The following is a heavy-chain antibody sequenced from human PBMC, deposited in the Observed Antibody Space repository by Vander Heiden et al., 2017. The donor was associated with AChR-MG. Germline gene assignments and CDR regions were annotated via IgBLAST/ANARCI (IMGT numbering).Heavy chain of an antibody. J-gene: IGHJ5*01. Sequence: QVQLVQSGAEIKKPGASVKVSCKASGYTFTGYFLHWVRQAPGQGLEWMGRISPNTGATNFAPKFQGRLNMTRDTSINTAYMELSSLRSDDTAVYYCSLLVVPTVTWFDPWGQGTLVTVSS. CDR1: GYTFTGYF. V-gene: IGHV1-2*06. CDR2: ISPNTGAT. D-gene: IGHD2-2*01. CDR3: SLLVVPTVTWFDP.